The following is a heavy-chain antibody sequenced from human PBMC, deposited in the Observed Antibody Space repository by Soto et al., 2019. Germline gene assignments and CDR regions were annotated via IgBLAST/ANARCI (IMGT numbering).Heavy chain of an antibody. D-gene: IGHD6-19*01. CDR2: IHNSGTT. J-gene: IGHJ4*02. V-gene: IGHV4-31*03. CDR3: ARQKQWLSPFDD. Sequence: QVQLQESGPGLVKPSQTLSLTCTVSGGSITNDDYYWNWIRQLPGKGLEWIGYIHNSGTTYYNPSLTSRVXTXVXXSKRPFSLKLSSVTAADTAVYFCARQKQWLSPFDDWGQGTLVTVSS. CDR1: GGSITNDDYY.